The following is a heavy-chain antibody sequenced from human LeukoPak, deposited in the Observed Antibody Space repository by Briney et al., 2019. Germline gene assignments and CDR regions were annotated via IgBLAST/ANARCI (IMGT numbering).Heavy chain of an antibody. J-gene: IGHJ3*02. CDR1: GYTFTSYY. CDR3: ARPSPHIAATDAFDI. Sequence: ASVKVSCKASGYTFTSYYMHWVRQAPGQGLEWMGIINPSGGGTSYAQKFQGRVTMTRDTSTSTVYMELSSLRSEDTAVYYCARPSPHIAATDAFDIWGQGTMVTVSS. V-gene: IGHV1-46*01. CDR2: INPSGGGT. D-gene: IGHD6-13*01.